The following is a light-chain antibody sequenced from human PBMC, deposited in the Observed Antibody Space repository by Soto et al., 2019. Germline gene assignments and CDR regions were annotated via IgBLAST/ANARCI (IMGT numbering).Light chain of an antibody. CDR3: QQYKSYPYT. V-gene: IGKV1-5*03. J-gene: IGKJ2*01. CDR2: KAS. Sequence: DIQMTQSPSTLSASVGDRVTITCRASQSITSWLAWYQQIPGKAPNLLIYKASSLESGVPSRFSGSGSGTAFTLSISSLQPDDFATYYCQQYKSYPYTFGQGTKLEIK. CDR1: QSITSW.